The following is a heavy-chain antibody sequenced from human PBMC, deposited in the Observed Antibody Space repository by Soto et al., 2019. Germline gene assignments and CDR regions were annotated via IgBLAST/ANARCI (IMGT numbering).Heavy chain of an antibody. CDR2: ISSSSSTI. CDR1: GFTFSSYS. CDR3: ARAHDYSNHYYYYGMDV. D-gene: IGHD4-4*01. V-gene: IGHV3-48*02. J-gene: IGHJ6*02. Sequence: GGSLRLSCAASGFTFSSYSMNWVRQAPGKGLEWVSYISSSSSTIYYADSVKGRFTIPRDNAKNSLYLQMNSLRDEDTAVYYCARAHDYSNHYYYYGMDVWGQGTTVTVSS.